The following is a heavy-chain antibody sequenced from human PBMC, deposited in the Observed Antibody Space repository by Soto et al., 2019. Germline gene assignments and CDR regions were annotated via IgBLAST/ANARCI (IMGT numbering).Heavy chain of an antibody. CDR2: IKSKTDGGTT. CDR1: GFTFSNAW. CDR3: TTDSGSGYYPTYYFDY. Sequence: EVQLVESGGGLVKPGGSLRLSCAASGFTFSNAWMNWVRQAPGKGLEWVGRIKSKTDGGTTDYAAPGKGRFTTSRDDSKNTLYLQMNSLKTEDTAVYYCTTDSGSGYYPTYYFDYWGQGTLVTVSS. J-gene: IGHJ4*02. V-gene: IGHV3-15*07. D-gene: IGHD3-22*01.